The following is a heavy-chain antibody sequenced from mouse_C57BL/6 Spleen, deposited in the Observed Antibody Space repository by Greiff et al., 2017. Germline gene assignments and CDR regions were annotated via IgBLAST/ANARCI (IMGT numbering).Heavy chain of an antibody. Sequence: QVHVKQPGAELVKPGASVKMSCKASGYTFTSYWITWVKQRPGQGLEWIGDIYPGSGSTNYNEKFKSKATLTVDTSSSTAYMQLGSLTSEDSAVYYCASQITTVVDYWGQGTTVTVSS. V-gene: IGHV1-55*01. J-gene: IGHJ2*01. CDR1: GYTFTSYW. CDR2: IYPGSGST. D-gene: IGHD1-1*01. CDR3: ASQITTVVDY.